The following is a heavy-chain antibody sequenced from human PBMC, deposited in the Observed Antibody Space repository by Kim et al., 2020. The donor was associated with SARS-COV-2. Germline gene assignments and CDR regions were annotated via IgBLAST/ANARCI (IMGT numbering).Heavy chain of an antibody. CDR3: ATDLTPLGSGSHSLFDP. J-gene: IGHJ5*02. V-gene: IGHV1-24*01. Sequence: ASVKVSCKVSGYTLTELSMHWVRQAPGKGLEWMGGFDPEDGETIYAQKFQGRVTMTEDTSTDTAYMELSSLRSEDTAVYYCATDLTPLGSGSHSLFDPWGQGTLVTVSS. CDR1: GYTLTELS. D-gene: IGHD3-10*01. CDR2: FDPEDGET.